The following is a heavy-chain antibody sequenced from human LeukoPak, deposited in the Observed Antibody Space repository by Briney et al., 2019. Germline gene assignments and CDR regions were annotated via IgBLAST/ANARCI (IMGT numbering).Heavy chain of an antibody. V-gene: IGHV3-7*01. CDR2: IKQDGSEK. D-gene: IGHD6-13*01. CDR3: ARDSVPWYSSSWYTYYYGMDV. CDR1: GFTFSSYW. J-gene: IGHJ6*02. Sequence: GGSLRLSCAASGFTFSSYWMSWVRQAPGKGLEWVANIKQDGSEKYYVDSVKGRFTISRDNAKNSLYLQMNSLRAEDTAVYYCARDSVPWYSSSWYTYYYGMDVWGQGATVTVSS.